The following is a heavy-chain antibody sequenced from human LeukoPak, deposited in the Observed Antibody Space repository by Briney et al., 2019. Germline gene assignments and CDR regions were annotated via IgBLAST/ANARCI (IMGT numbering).Heavy chain of an antibody. V-gene: IGHV3-74*01. J-gene: IGHJ3*02. Sequence: GGSLRLSCAASGFTFSTYWMHWVRQAPGKGLVWVSRISGDGSATTYAESMKGRFTVSRDNAKNTLYLQLSSLRAEDTAIYYCARTTGGPASTWAFDIWGQGTMVTVS. CDR1: GFTFSTYW. CDR2: ISGDGSAT. D-gene: IGHD6-13*01. CDR3: ARTTGGPASTWAFDI.